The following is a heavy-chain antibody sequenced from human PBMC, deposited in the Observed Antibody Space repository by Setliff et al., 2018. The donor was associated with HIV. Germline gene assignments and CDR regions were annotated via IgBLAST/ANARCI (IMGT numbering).Heavy chain of an antibody. CDR2: INPKSGVA. D-gene: IGHD5-12*01. V-gene: IGHV1-2*06. Sequence: WASVKVSCKASGYTFTDFYIHWVRQAPGQGLEWIGRINPKSGVADYLKKFQGRVTMTTDTSTNTAHMELIRPRFDDTAVYYCARAHFLVAMTRNWFDPWGQGTLVTV. J-gene: IGHJ5*02. CDR1: GYTFTDFY. CDR3: ARAHFLVAMTRNWFDP.